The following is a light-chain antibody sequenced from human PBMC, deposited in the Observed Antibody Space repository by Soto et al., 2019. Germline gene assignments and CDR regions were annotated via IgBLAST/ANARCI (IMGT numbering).Light chain of an antibody. J-gene: IGLJ1*01. CDR2: SNN. CDR3: AAWDDSLNGRYV. Sequence: QYVLSHPPFASWTPGQRVTISCSGSSSNIGSNTVNWYQQLPGTAPKLLIYSNNQRPSGVPDRFSGSKSGTSASLAISGLQSEDEADYYCAAWDDSLNGRYVFGTGTKVTVL. CDR1: SSNIGSNT. V-gene: IGLV1-44*01.